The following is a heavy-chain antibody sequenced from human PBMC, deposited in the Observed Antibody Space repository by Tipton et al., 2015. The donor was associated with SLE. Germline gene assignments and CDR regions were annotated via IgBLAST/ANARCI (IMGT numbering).Heavy chain of an antibody. CDR1: GGSISSYF. CDR2: IYYSGST. J-gene: IGHJ6*02. Sequence: LRLSCAVSGGSISSYFWSWIRQPPGKGLEWIGYIYYSGSTNYNPSLKSRVTISVDTSKNQFSLKLSSVTAADTAVYYCARALVRGVICMDVWGQGTTVTVSS. V-gene: IGHV4-59*08. CDR3: ARALVRGVICMDV. D-gene: IGHD3-10*01.